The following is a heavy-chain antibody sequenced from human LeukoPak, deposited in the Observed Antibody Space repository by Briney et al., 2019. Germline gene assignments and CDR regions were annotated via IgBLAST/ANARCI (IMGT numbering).Heavy chain of an antibody. D-gene: IGHD6-19*01. Sequence: GGSLRLSCAASGFRFDDHGVSWVRQAPGKGLEWVSGINWNGGSTGYGDSVKGRFTISRDNAKNSLYLQMNSLRGEDTALYFCAGGDRNGWYFDYWGQGILVTVSS. J-gene: IGHJ4*02. CDR1: GFRFDDHG. CDR3: AGGDRNGWYFDY. CDR2: INWNGGST. V-gene: IGHV3-20*04.